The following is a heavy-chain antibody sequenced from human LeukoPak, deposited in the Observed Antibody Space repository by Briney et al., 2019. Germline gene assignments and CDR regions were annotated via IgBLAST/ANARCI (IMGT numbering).Heavy chain of an antibody. CDR2: IYHSGST. Sequence: SQTLSLTCAVSGGSISSGGYSWSWIRQPPGEGLEWIGYIYHSGSTYYNPSLKSRVTISVDRSKNQFSLKLSSVTAADTAVYYCARAMKGRGRSYSSSTNNWFDPWGQGTLVTVSS. CDR3: ARAMKGRGRSYSSSTNNWFDP. J-gene: IGHJ5*02. V-gene: IGHV4-30-2*01. CDR1: GGSISSGGYS. D-gene: IGHD6-13*01.